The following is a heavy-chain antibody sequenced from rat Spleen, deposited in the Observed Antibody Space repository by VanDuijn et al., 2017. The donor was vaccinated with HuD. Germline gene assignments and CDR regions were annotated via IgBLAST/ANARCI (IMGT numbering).Heavy chain of an antibody. J-gene: IGHJ2*01. CDR1: GFTFSNYG. CDR3: ARPNYPGFNYFDY. D-gene: IGHD1-4*01. Sequence: EVQLVESGGGLVQPGRSLKLSCAASGFTFSNYGMAWVRQAPTKGLEWVATISHDSSNTYYRDSVKGRFTISRDNAKSTLYLQVDSLRSEDTATYYCARPNYPGFNYFDYWGQGVMVTVSS. CDR2: ISHDSSNT. V-gene: IGHV5-29*01.